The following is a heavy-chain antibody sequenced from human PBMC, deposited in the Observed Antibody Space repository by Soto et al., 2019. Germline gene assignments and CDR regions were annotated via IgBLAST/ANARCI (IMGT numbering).Heavy chain of an antibody. J-gene: IGHJ4*02. V-gene: IGHV3-74*01. CDR1: GFSFSNYW. D-gene: IGHD6-13*01. CDR3: TRDLHIAATDY. Sequence: PGGSLRLSCAAFGFSFSNYWMHWVLQAPGKGLEWVSRIIGDGSARDYADSVTGRFTISRDNAKNTVYLQMNSLRAEDTAIYYCTRDLHIAATDYWGQGTVVTVSS. CDR2: IIGDGSAR.